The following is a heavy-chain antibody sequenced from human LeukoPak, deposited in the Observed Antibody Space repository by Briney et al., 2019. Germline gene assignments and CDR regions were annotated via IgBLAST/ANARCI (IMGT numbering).Heavy chain of an antibody. J-gene: IGHJ3*02. CDR1: GFTFSSYG. Sequence: GGSLRLSCAASGFTFSSYGMHWVRQAPGKGLEWVAVISYDGSNKYYADSVKGRFTISRDNSKSTLYLQMNSLRAEDTAVYYCAKPCRADAFDIWGQGTMVTVSS. V-gene: IGHV3-30*18. CDR2: ISYDGSNK. D-gene: IGHD5/OR15-5a*01. CDR3: AKPCRADAFDI.